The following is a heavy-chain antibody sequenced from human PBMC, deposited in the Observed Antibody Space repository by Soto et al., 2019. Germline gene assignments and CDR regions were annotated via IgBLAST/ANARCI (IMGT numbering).Heavy chain of an antibody. Sequence: ASVKVSCKASGYTFTSYDINWVRQATGQGLEWMGWMNPNSGNTGYAQKFQGRVTMTRNTSISTAYMELSSLRSEDTAVYYCARGIRPLVWYACWSGYYTGGPYYYGMDVWGQGTTVTVSS. D-gene: IGHD3-3*01. CDR2: MNPNSGNT. CDR3: ARGIRPLVWYACWSGYYTGGPYYYGMDV. J-gene: IGHJ6*02. CDR1: GYTFTSYD. V-gene: IGHV1-8*01.